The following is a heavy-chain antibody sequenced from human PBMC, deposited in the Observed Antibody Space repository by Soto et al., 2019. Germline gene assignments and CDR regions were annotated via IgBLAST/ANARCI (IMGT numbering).Heavy chain of an antibody. CDR3: ARHVRGAVTMNWFDS. CDR2: IYHTEDT. V-gene: IGHV4-39*01. D-gene: IGHD3-10*02. J-gene: IGHJ5*01. CDR1: GASISSTNYY. Sequence: SETLSLTCSVSGASISSTNYYWAWIRQPPGKGLEWTGSIYHTEDTYDNPSLKSLVIMSVDPSKNQFSLKLRPGTAADTVVYFCARHVRGAVTMNWFDSWGQGTLVTVSS.